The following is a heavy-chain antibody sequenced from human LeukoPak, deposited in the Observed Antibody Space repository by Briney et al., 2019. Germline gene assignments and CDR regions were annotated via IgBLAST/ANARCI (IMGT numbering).Heavy chain of an antibody. CDR3: ASQEPGTPIDY. J-gene: IGHJ4*02. D-gene: IGHD1-14*01. CDR1: GGSISSSSYY. Sequence: SETLSLTCTVSGGSISSSSYYWGWIRQPPGKGLEWIGSIYYNGSTYYNPSLKSRVTISVDTSKNQFSLKLSSVTAADTAVYYCASQEPGTPIDYWGQGTLVTVSS. CDR2: IYYNGST. V-gene: IGHV4-39*01.